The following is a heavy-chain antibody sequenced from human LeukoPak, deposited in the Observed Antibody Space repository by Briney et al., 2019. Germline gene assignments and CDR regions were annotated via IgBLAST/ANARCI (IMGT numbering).Heavy chain of an antibody. D-gene: IGHD2-2*01. V-gene: IGHV3-53*01. Sequence: QPGGSLLLSCAASGFTVTTKSMAWVRQAPGRGLEWVSVFYSPGSTYYADSVHGRFTISRDTSLNTLFLQMNSLRVEDTAVYYCASARESCIGSSCYEYFHHWGQGTPLTVSS. CDR1: GFTVTTKS. J-gene: IGHJ1*01. CDR3: ASARESCIGSSCYEYFHH. CDR2: FYSPGST.